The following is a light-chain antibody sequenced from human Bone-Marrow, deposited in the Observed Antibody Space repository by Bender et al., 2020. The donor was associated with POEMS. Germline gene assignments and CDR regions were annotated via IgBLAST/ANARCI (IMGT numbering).Light chain of an antibody. V-gene: IGLV2-14*02. CDR2: DVN. Sequence: QSALTQPASVSGSPGQSITISCTGTSSDVGSYNLVSWYQQHPDKAPKLMIYDVNTRPSGVSNRFSGSTSGNTASLTISGLQAEDEADYYCSSYTSTTTQVFGTGTKVTVL. CDR1: SSDVGSYNL. CDR3: SSYTSTTTQV. J-gene: IGLJ1*01.